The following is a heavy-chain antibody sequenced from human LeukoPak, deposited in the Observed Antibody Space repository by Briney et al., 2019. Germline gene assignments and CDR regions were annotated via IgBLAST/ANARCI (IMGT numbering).Heavy chain of an antibody. Sequence: PSETLSLTCTVSGGSISSYYWSWIRQPPGKGLEWIGYIYYSGSTNYNPSLKSRVTISVDTSKNQFSLKLSSVTAADTAVYYCARGAVWSPNHYFDYWGQGTLVTVSS. J-gene: IGHJ4*02. CDR3: ARGAVWSPNHYFDY. V-gene: IGHV4-59*01. D-gene: IGHD3-3*01. CDR2: IYYSGST. CDR1: GGSISSYY.